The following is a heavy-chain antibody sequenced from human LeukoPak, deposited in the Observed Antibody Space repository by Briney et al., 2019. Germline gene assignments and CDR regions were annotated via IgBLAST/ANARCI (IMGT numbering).Heavy chain of an antibody. D-gene: IGHD5-24*01. J-gene: IGHJ4*02. V-gene: IGHV3-23*01. Sequence: PGGSLRLSCAASGFTFSSSAMSWVRQAPGKGLEWVSAISNNGGYTYYADSVQGRFTIPRDNSKNTLYLQMNSLRAEDTAVYYCAKAGDGYPYYFDYWGQGTLVTVSS. CDR1: GFTFSSSA. CDR2: ISNNGGYT. CDR3: AKAGDGYPYYFDY.